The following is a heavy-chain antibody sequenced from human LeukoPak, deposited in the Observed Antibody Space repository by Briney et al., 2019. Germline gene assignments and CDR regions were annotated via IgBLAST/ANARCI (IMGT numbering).Heavy chain of an antibody. CDR2: ISYDGSNK. J-gene: IGHJ4*02. CDR1: GFTFRSYA. CDR3: ARDTVGSSTSFDY. V-gene: IGHV3-30*04. Sequence: PGGSLRLSCAASGFTFRSYAMHWVRQAPGKGLEWGAVISYDGSNKYYADSVKGRFTIPRDNSKNPLSLQMNSLRAEDTAVYYCARDTVGSSTSFDYWGQGTLVTVSS. D-gene: IGHD2-2*01.